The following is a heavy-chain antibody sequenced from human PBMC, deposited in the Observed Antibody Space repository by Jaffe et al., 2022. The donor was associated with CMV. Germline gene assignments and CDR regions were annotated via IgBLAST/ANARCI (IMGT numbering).Heavy chain of an antibody. J-gene: IGHJ6*03. CDR1: GGSISSYY. CDR2: IYYSGST. D-gene: IGHD6-6*01. Sequence: QVQLQESGPGLVKPSETLSLTCTVSGGSISSYYWSWIRQPPGKGLEWIGYIYYSGSTNYNPSLKSRVTISVDTSKNQFSLKLSSVTAADTAVYYCARQASIAARSGVRSIHYYYMDVWGKGTTVTVSS. V-gene: IGHV4-59*01. CDR3: ARQASIAARSGVRSIHYYYMDV.